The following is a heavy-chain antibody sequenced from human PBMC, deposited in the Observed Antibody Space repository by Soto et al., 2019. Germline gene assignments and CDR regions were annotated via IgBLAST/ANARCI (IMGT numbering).Heavy chain of an antibody. Sequence: SETLSLTCAVYGGSFSGYYWSWIRQPPGKGLEWIGEINHSGSTNYNPSLKSRVTISVDTSKNQFSLKLSSVTAADTAVYYCARARPLIAAAGNGVDYWGQGTLVTVSS. CDR2: INHSGST. CDR3: ARARPLIAAAGNGVDY. J-gene: IGHJ4*02. CDR1: GGSFSGYY. D-gene: IGHD6-13*01. V-gene: IGHV4-34*01.